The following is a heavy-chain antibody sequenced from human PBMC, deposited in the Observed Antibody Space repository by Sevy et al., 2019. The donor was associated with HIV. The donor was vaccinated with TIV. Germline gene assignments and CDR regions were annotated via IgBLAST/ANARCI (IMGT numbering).Heavy chain of an antibody. J-gene: IGHJ4*02. V-gene: IGHV3-74*01. D-gene: IGHD6-19*01. CDR1: GFTFSSYW. CDR3: AREGRGSSGWLPLPFDY. CDR2: INSDGSST. Sequence: GGSLRLSCAASGFTFSSYWMHWVRQAPGKGLVWVSRINSDGSSTSYADSVKGRFTISRDNAKNTLYLQMNSLRAEDTAVYYCAREGRGSSGWLPLPFDYWGQGTLVTVSS.